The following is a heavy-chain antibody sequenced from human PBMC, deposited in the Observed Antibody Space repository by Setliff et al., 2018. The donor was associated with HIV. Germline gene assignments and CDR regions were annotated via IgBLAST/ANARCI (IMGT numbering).Heavy chain of an antibody. CDR3: ARVPASWYTAPFDI. D-gene: IGHD6-13*01. CDR1: GYTFATYT. V-gene: IGHV1-3*03. CDR2: INGDNGNT. J-gene: IGHJ3*02. Sequence: ASVKVSCKASGYTFATYTMHWVRQAPGQRPEWMGWINGDNGNTKYSQKFQDRVTITRDTSASTGYMELTSLRSEDMAVYYCARVPASWYTAPFDIWGQGPMVTVSS.